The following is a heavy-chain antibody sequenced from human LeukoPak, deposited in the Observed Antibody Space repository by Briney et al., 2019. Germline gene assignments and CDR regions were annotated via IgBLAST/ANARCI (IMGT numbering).Heavy chain of an antibody. CDR3: ARGARGPVGY. J-gene: IGHJ4*02. D-gene: IGHD5-12*01. CDR2: IYHSGST. V-gene: IGHV4-38-2*02. Sequence: SETLSLTCTVSGYSISSGYYWGWIRQPPGKGLEWIGSIYHSGSTYYNPSLKSRVTISVDTSKNQFSLKLSSVTAADTAVYYCARGARGPVGYWGQGTLVTVSS. CDR1: GYSISSGYY.